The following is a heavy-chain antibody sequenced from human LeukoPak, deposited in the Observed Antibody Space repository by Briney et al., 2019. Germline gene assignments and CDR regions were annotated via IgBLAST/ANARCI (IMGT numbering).Heavy chain of an antibody. CDR3: ARDSPYYDFWSGYYDY. CDR1: GFTFSNFW. V-gene: IGHV3-7*01. D-gene: IGHD3-3*01. J-gene: IGHJ4*02. CDR2: IKQDGSEK. Sequence: GGSLRLSCAASGFTFSNFWMHWVRQAPGKGLEWVANIKQDGSEKYYVDSVKGRFTISRDNAKNSLYLQMNSLRAEDTAVYYCARDSPYYDFWSGYYDYWGQGTLVTVSS.